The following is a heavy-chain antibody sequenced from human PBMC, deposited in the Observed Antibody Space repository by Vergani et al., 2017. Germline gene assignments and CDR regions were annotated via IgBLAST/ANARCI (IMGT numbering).Heavy chain of an antibody. CDR1: GGSISSGDYY. CDR3: ARHSSSLSTRYYYYYMDV. CDR2: IYYSGST. Sequence: QVQLQESCPGLVKSSQTLSLTCTVSGGSISSGDYYWGGIRQPPGKGLEWIGSIYYSGSTYYNPSLKSRVTISLETSKNQFSLKLSSVTAADTAVYYCARHSSSLSTRYYYYYMDVWGKGP. D-gene: IGHD6-6*01. V-gene: IGHV4-39*01. J-gene: IGHJ6*03.